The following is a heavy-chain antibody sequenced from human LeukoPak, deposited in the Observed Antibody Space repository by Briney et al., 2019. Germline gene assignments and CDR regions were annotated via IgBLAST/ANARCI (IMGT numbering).Heavy chain of an antibody. J-gene: IGHJ4*02. D-gene: IGHD3-22*01. CDR3: AKRGVVIRVILVGFHKEAYYFDS. V-gene: IGHV3-23*01. CDR2: ISDSGGST. CDR1: GITLSNYG. Sequence: GGSLRLSCAVSGITLSNYGMSWVRQAPGKGLEWVAGISDSGGSTNYADSVKGRFTISRDSPKDTLYLQMTSLRAEDTAVYFCAKRGVVIRVILVGFHKEAYYFDSWGQGALVTVSS.